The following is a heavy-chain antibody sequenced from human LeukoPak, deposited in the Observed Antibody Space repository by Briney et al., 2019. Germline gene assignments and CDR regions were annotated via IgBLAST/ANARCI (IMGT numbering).Heavy chain of an antibody. CDR3: GRDRIAEHGTGWRVDY. J-gene: IGHJ4*02. V-gene: IGHV3-7*01. CDR2: IKQDGNEK. CDR1: GFTFSSYW. D-gene: IGHD6-13*01. Sequence: GGSLRLSCAASGFTFSSYWMSWVRQAPGKGLEWVANIKQDGNEKYYLDSVKGRFTISRDNAKNSLYLQMNSLRDEDTAVYYCGRDRIAEHGTGWRVDYWAQGTLVTVSS.